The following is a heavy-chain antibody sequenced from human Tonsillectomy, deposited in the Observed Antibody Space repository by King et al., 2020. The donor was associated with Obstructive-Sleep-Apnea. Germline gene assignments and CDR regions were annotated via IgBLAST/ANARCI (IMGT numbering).Heavy chain of an antibody. CDR3: YYGSGRTPGAFDI. D-gene: IGHD3-10*01. CDR1: GGSISSSSYC. V-gene: IGHV4-39*01. Sequence: LQLQESGPGLVKPSETLSLTCTVSGGSISSSSYCWGWIRQPPGKGLEWMGSIYYSGSTYYNPSLKSRVTISVDTSKNQFSLKLSSVTAADTAVYYCYYGSGRTPGAFDIWGQGTMVTVSS. CDR2: IYYSGST. J-gene: IGHJ3*02.